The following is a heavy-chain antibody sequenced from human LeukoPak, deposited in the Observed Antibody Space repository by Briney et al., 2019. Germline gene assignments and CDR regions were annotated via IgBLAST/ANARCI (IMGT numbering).Heavy chain of an antibody. Sequence: ASVKVSCKASGYTFTTYFIHWVRQAPGQGLEWMGVINPSSGGTTFYAQKFLGRVTMTRDTSTSTVYMELSSLRSEDTAVYYCARGLSSGYYYFDYGGQGTLVTVSS. V-gene: IGHV1-46*01. CDR1: GYTFTTYF. CDR2: INPSSGGTT. J-gene: IGHJ4*02. CDR3: ARGLSSGYYYFDY. D-gene: IGHD6-19*01.